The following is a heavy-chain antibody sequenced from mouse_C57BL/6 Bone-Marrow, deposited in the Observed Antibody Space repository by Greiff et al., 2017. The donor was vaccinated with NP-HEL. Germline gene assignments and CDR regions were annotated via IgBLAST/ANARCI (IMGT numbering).Heavy chain of an antibody. V-gene: IGHV1-76*01. D-gene: IGHD2-3*01. CDR1: GYTFTDYY. Sequence: QVQLKQSGAELVRPGASVKLSCKASGYTFTDYYINWVKQRPGQGLEWIARIYPGSGNTYYNEKFKGKATLTVDKSYSTAHMELRRLTSEDSAVYYCARCGYYVGYAMDYWGQGTSVTVSS. CDR3: ARCGYYVGYAMDY. J-gene: IGHJ4*01. CDR2: IYPGSGNT.